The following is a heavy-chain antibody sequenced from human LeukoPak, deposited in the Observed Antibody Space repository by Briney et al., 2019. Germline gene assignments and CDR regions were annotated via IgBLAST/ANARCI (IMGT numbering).Heavy chain of an antibody. V-gene: IGHV3-21*01. J-gene: IGHJ6*03. CDR1: GFTFSDYS. Sequence: PGGSLRLSCAASGFTFSDYSVNWVRQAPGKGLEWVSSISYSSSYIYYVDSVKGRFTISRDNAKNSLYLQMHSLRAEDTAVYYCAGALPGYYDSRGRYYYMDVWGKGTTVTVSS. CDR2: ISYSSSYI. D-gene: IGHD3-22*01. CDR3: AGALPGYYDSRGRYYYMDV.